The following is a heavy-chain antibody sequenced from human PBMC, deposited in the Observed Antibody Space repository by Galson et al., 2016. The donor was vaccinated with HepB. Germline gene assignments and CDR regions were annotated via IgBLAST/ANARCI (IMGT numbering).Heavy chain of an antibody. D-gene: IGHD3-16*02. CDR3: AKDRGAYSGGTARDTLDAFDV. CDR2: ITSSSSYI. V-gene: IGHV3-21*01. CDR1: GFTFPPYN. J-gene: IGHJ3*01. Sequence: SLRLSCAASGFTFPPYNMSWVRQTPGKGLELVSSITSSSSYIYYTDSVKGRFTISRDNAKNSLYLQMNSLRAEETAIYYCAKDRGAYSGGTARDTLDAFDVWGQGT.